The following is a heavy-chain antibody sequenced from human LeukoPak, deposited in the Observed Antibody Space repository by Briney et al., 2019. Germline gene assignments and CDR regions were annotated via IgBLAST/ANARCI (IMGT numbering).Heavy chain of an antibody. CDR1: GYSFTTYW. CDR2: IYPGDPDT. D-gene: IGHD5-24*01. CDR3: ARRAGDGNNYRDAFDI. Sequence: GESLKISCKASGYSFTTYWIGWVRQMPGKGLEWTGIIYPGDPDTTYSPSFQGQVTISVDKSISAAYLPWSSLKASDTAMYYCARRAGDGNNYRDAFDIWGQGTMVTVSS. J-gene: IGHJ3*02. V-gene: IGHV5-51*01.